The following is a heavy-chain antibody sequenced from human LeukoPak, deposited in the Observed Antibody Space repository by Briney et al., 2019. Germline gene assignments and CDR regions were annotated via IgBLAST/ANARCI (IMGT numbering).Heavy chain of an antibody. CDR3: VRGDGWFGELLNFDF. CDR1: GFTFSAYS. Sequence: GGSLRLSCAASGFTFSAYSMNWVRQAPGKGLEWVPHISASSKTIYYADSVKGRFSISRDNAKSSLYLQMNSLRDEDTAVYYCVRGDGWFGELLNFDFWGQGTLVTVSS. V-gene: IGHV3-48*02. D-gene: IGHD3-10*01. CDR2: ISASSKTI. J-gene: IGHJ4*02.